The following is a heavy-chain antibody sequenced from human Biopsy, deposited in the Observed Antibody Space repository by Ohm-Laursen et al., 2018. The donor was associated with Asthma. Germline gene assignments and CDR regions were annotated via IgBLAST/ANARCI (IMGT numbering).Heavy chain of an antibody. V-gene: IGHV3-7*01. D-gene: IGHD6-19*01. J-gene: IGHJ4*02. CDR2: IKEDGSEK. CDR3: ARESSVAGSSDFDY. CDR1: GFTFRSYW. Sequence: SLRLSCTASGFTFRSYWMSWVRQAPGKGLEWVANIKEDGSEKYYVDSVKGRFTISRDNAKNSLYLQMNSLRAEDTAVYYCARESSVAGSSDFDYWGQGTLVTVSS.